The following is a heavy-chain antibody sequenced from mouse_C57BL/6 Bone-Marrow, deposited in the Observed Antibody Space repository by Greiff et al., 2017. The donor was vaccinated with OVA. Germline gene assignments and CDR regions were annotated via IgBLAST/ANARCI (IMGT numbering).Heavy chain of an antibody. CDR2: IDPETGGT. V-gene: IGHV1-15*01. CDR3: TRSTTVVPFDY. CDR1: GYTFTDYE. J-gene: IGHJ2*01. Sequence: QVQLQQSGAELVRPGASVTLSCKASGYTFTDYEMHWVKQTPVHGLEWIGAIDPETGGTAYNQKFKGKAILTADKSSSTAYMELRSLTSEDSAVYYCTRSTTVVPFDYWGQGTTLTVSS. D-gene: IGHD1-1*01.